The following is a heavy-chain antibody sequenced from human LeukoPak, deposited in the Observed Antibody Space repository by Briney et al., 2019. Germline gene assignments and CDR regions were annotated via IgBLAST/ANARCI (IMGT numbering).Heavy chain of an antibody. CDR1: GYSFTGYW. V-gene: IGHV5-51*01. CDR3: ARHVGNYYYDSSGYLDY. Sequence: GESLKISCKGSGYSFTGYWIGWVRQMPGKGLEWMGIIYPGDSDTRYSPSFQGQVTISADKSISTAYLQWSSLKASDTAMYYCARHVGNYYYDSSGYLDYWGQGTLVTVSS. CDR2: IYPGDSDT. D-gene: IGHD3-22*01. J-gene: IGHJ4*02.